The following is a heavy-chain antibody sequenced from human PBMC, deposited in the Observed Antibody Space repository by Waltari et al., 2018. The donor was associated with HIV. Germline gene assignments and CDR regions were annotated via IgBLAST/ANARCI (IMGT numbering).Heavy chain of an antibody. D-gene: IGHD3-16*02. CDR3: AGEMPTIIGDAFDI. V-gene: IGHV3-7*01. J-gene: IGHJ3*02. CDR2: INQDGSEK. Sequence: EVQLVESGGGLVQPGGSLRLSCAASGFIFSNSWLNWVRQAPGKGVGWVANINQDGSEKYYVDSVKGRFTISRDNAKNSLYLQMNNLRAEDTAVYYCAGEMPTIIGDAFDIWGQGTMVTISS. CDR1: GFIFSNSW.